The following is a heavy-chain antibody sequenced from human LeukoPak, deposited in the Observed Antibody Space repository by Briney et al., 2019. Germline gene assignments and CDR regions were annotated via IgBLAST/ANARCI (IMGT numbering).Heavy chain of an antibody. CDR3: ARDRIMAAAGLQGAMDV. V-gene: IGHV4-39*07. J-gene: IGHJ6*03. CDR1: GDSISSSSYY. D-gene: IGHD6-13*01. Sequence: SETLSLTCAVSGDSISSSSYYWGWIRQPPGKGLEWIGTVYYSGSTYYNSSLKSRVTISVDTSKTQFYLKLSSVTAAGTAMYYCARDRIMAAAGLQGAMDVWGKGTTVTVSS. CDR2: VYYSGST.